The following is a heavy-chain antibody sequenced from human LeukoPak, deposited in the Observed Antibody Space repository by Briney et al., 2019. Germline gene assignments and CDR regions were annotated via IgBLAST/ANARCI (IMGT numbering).Heavy chain of an antibody. CDR1: GFTVSTNY. D-gene: IGHD2-2*01. CDR3: ARAMVVVVPAANDY. CDR2: IYSGGST. Sequence: GGSLRLSCAASGFTVSTNYMNWVRQAPGKGLEWVSVIYSGGSTNYADSVKGRFTISRDNSKNTLYLQMNSLRAEDTAVYYCARAMVVVVPAANDYWGQGTLVTVSS. V-gene: IGHV3-53*01. J-gene: IGHJ4*02.